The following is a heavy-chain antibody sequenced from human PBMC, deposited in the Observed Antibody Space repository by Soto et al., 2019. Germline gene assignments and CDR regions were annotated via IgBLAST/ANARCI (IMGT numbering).Heavy chain of an antibody. CDR1: GGSISSGGYY. V-gene: IGHV4-31*03. Sequence: QVQLQESGPGLVKPSQTLSLTCTVSGGSISSGGYYWSWIRQHPGKGLEWIGYIYYSGSTYYNPSLKSRVTISVDTSKNQFSLKLSSVTAADTAVYYCARFSRGTLKRRRNTYCSSTSCDPTRGWFDPWGQGTLVTVSS. J-gene: IGHJ5*02. CDR2: IYYSGST. CDR3: ARFSRGTLKRRRNTYCSSTSCDPTRGWFDP. D-gene: IGHD2-2*01.